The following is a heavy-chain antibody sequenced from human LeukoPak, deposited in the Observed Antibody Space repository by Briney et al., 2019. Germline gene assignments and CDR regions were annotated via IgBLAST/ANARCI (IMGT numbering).Heavy chain of an antibody. CDR3: ARLRGYTDGNPGY. CDR2: IYYTGDT. J-gene: IGHJ4*02. D-gene: IGHD5-12*01. V-gene: IGHV4-39*01. Sequence: SETLSLTCTVSGGSISSSSSYYWGWIRQPPGKGLEWIGSIYYTGDTYYNSSLKSRVTISVDTSKNQFSLKLNSETAADTALYYCARLRGYTDGNPGYWGQGSLVTVSS. CDR1: GGSISSSSSYY.